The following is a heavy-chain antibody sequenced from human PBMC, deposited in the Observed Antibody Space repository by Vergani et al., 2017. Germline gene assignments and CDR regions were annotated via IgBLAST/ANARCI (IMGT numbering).Heavy chain of an antibody. D-gene: IGHD2-8*02. CDR1: GFIFINYA. Sequence: EVQLLESGGGLVQPGGSLRLSCAASGFIFINYAMSWVRQAPGKELEWVSDISGNSNNTYYTHYADSVKGRFTISRDNSKSTLFLQMNSLRAEDTAVYYCAKVPGGYCTGATCYFDYWGQGTLVTVSS. V-gene: IGHV3-23*01. CDR3: AKVPGGYCTGATCYFDY. J-gene: IGHJ4*02. CDR2: ISGNSNNT.